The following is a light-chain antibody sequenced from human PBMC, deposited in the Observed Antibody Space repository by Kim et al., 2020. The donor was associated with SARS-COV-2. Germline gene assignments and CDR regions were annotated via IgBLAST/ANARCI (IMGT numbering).Light chain of an antibody. CDR2: DVA. CDR1: SSDVGGYNT. V-gene: IGLV2-14*03. Sequence: GQSITSSCTGTSSDVGGYNTVSWYQQHPGKAPKLVTYDVADRPSGLSNRFSGSKSGNTASLTISGLQAEDEADYYCSSYSSNTTMVFGGGTQLTVL. CDR3: SSYSSNTTMV. J-gene: IGLJ2*01.